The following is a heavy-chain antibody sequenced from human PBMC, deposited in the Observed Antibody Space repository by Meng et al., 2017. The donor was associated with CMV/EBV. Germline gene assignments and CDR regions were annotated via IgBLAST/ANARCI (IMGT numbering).Heavy chain of an antibody. CDR1: GGSISSYY. CDR3: ARAAGSSWYRDDYYGMDV. D-gene: IGHD6-13*01. Sequence: SETLSLTCTVSGGSISSYYWSWIRQPPGKGLEWIGYIYYSGSTNYNPSLKSRVTISVDTSKNQFSLKLSSVTAADTAVYYCARAAGSSWYRDDYYGMDVWGQGTTVTVSS. CDR2: IYYSGST. V-gene: IGHV4-59*01. J-gene: IGHJ6*02.